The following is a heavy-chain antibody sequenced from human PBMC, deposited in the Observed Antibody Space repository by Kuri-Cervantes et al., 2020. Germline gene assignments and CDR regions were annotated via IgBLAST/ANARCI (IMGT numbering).Heavy chain of an antibody. V-gene: IGHV3-30*18. D-gene: IGHD4-17*01. CDR3: AKDGYPDDYGDYSWPNY. Sequence: GESLKISCAASGFTFSSYGMHWVRQAPGKGLEWVAVISYDGSNKYYADSVKGRFTISRDNSKNTLYLQMNSLRAEDTAVYYCAKDGYPDDYGDYSWPNYWGQGTRGTDSS. CDR2: ISYDGSNK. CDR1: GFTFSSYG. J-gene: IGHJ4*02.